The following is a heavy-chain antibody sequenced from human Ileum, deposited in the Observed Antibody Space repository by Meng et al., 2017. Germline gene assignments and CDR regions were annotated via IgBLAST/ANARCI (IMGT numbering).Heavy chain of an antibody. CDR1: GSYDSRAGDQ. J-gene: IGHJ4*02. V-gene: IGHV4-61*08. Sequence: QVQLEESGLGLVRPSETLSRICTGSGSYDSRAGDQWGWIRQPQGKGLEWIGYASTNYNPSLKSRVTISLDTSRNQFSLSLSSVTAAETAVYYCARDHMGSLDYWGQGILVTVSS. CDR2: AST. CDR3: ARDHMGSLDY. D-gene: IGHD1-26*01.